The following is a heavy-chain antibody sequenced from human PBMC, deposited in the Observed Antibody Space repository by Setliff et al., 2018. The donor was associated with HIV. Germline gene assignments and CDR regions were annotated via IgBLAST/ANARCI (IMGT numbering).Heavy chain of an antibody. V-gene: IGHV3-66*02. J-gene: IGHJ4*02. CDR1: GFTVSTYY. CDR2: IYSGGST. CDR3: ARDRDHDFDH. Sequence: PGGSLRLSCAASGFTVSTYYMSWVRQAPGKGLEWVSTIYSGGSTYHADSVKGRFTLSRDTSKNTLFLQMNSLRPEDTAVYYCARDRDHDFDHWGQGTLVTVSS.